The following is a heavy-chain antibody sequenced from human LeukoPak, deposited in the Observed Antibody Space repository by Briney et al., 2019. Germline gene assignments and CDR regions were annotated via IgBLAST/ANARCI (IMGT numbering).Heavy chain of an antibody. CDR1: GGSISSGGYS. CDR2: IYYSGST. J-gene: IGHJ4*02. D-gene: IGHD4-17*01. V-gene: IGHV4-31*03. Sequence: PSETLSLTCTVSGGSISSGGYSWSWIRQHPGKGLEWIGYIYYSGSTYYNPSLKSRVTISVDTSKNQFSLKLSSVTAADTAVYYCARVGGGYGDYFDYWGQGTLVTVSS. CDR3: ARVGGGYGDYFDY.